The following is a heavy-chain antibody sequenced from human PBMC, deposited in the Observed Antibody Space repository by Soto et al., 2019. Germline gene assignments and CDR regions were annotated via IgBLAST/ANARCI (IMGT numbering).Heavy chain of an antibody. V-gene: IGHV3-15*01. CDR2: IRSKTSGERR. CDR1: GFPFTVAW. D-gene: IGHD1-26*01. CDR3: TTDGFSGIVGI. J-gene: IGHJ3*02. Sequence: GESLKISCAASGFPFTVAWMTWVRQAPGKGLEWISRIRSKTSGERREYAEPVKGRFTVSRDDSKNMIYLEMNSLKIEDTGVYYCTTDGFSGIVGIWGQGTMVTVSS.